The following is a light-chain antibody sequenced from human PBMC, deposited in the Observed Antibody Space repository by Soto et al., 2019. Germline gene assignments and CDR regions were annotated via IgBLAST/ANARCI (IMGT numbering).Light chain of an antibody. Sequence: QSALTQPPSASGSPGQSVAIYCTGTASDIGGYSFVSWYQQHPGKAPKLLIYDVNKRPSGVPDRFSGSKSGNTASLTVSGLQAEDEAEYYCSAHGGTNPYVFGTGTKLTVL. CDR2: DVN. CDR3: SAHGGTNPYV. CDR1: ASDIGGYSF. V-gene: IGLV2-8*01. J-gene: IGLJ1*01.